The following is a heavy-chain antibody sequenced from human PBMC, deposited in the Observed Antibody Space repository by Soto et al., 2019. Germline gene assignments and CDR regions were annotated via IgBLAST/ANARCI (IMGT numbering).Heavy chain of an antibody. D-gene: IGHD4-17*01. CDR3: ARRYGGAFDI. J-gene: IGHJ3*02. Sequence: PSETLSLTCTVSGGSISSGNYYWSWIRQPPGKGLEWIGFISYSGSTYYSLSLKSRVTISVDTSKNQFSLKLSSVTAADTAVYYCARRYGGAFDIWGQGTMVTVSS. CDR1: GGSISSGNYY. CDR2: ISYSGST. V-gene: IGHV4-30-4*01.